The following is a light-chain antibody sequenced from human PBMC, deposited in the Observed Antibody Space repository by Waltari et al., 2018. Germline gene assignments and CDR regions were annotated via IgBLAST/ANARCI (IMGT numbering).Light chain of an antibody. CDR1: SSDAGTYNL. Sequence: QSALTQPASVSGSPGQSITSSCTGTSSDAGTYNLFSWYQQYPGEAPQVMIYDDNRRPSGVSDRFSGSKSGNTASLTISGVQAEDEADYYCSSYAGSYTWVFGGGTKLTVL. V-gene: IGLV2-23*01. CDR3: SSYAGSYTWV. J-gene: IGLJ3*02. CDR2: DDN.